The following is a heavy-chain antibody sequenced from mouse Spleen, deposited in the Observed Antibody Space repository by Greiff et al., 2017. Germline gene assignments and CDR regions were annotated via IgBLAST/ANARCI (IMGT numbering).Heavy chain of an antibody. V-gene: IGHV6-3*01. J-gene: IGHJ2*01. CDR3: TDPGRDY. CDR2: IRLKSDKDET. Sequence: EVKLQESGGGLVQPGGSMKLSCAASGFTFSNHWMNWVRQSPEKGLEWVAQIRLKSDKDETHYAESVRGRFTISRDDSKSSVYLQMNNLRAEDTGIYYWTDPGRDYWGQGTTLTVSS. CDR1: GFTFSNHW.